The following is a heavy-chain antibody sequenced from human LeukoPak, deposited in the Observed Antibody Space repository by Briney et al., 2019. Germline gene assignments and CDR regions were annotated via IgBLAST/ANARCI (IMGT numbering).Heavy chain of an antibody. D-gene: IGHD3-10*01. CDR2: IYYDGRI. CDR1: GGSISGYF. CDR3: ARQSPQKGTPFDY. J-gene: IGHJ4*02. V-gene: IGHV4-59*01. Sequence: SETLSLTCAVSGGSISGYFWSWIRQPPGEGLEWVGYIYYDGRIKYNPSLKSRVAISLDTSRNQFSLKLTSVTDADTALYYCARQSPQKGTPFDYRGQGTLVTVSS.